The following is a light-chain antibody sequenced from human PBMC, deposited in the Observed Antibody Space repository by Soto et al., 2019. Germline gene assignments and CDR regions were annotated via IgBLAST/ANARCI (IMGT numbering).Light chain of an antibody. V-gene: IGKV1-9*01. CDR3: QQSYSTPPY. J-gene: IGKJ4*01. CDR1: QAIGSY. Sequence: IQLTQSPSSLSASVGDRVTITCRASQAIGSYLAWYQQKPGKAPKLLIYAAYTLHSGVPSRFSGSGSGTDFTLTISSLQPEDFARYYCQQSYSTPPYFGGGTKVEIK. CDR2: AAY.